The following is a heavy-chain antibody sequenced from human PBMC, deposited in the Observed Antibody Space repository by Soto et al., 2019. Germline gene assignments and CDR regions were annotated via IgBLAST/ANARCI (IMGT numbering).Heavy chain of an antibody. CDR1: GGSISSYY. V-gene: IGHV4-59*08. D-gene: IGHD4-17*01. J-gene: IGHJ4*02. CDR2: IYYSGST. Sequence: SETLSLTCTVSGGSISSYYWSWIRQPPGKGLEWIGYIYYSGSTSYNPSLKSRVTISVDTSKNQFSLKLSSVTAADTAVYYCARRYGDYFDYWGQGTRVTVAS. CDR3: ARRYGDYFDY.